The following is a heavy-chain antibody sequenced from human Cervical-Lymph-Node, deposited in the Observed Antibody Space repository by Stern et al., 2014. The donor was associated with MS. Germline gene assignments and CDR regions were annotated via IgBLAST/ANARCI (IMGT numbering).Heavy chain of an antibody. D-gene: IGHD3-22*01. J-gene: IGHJ3*01. CDR2: IRSKSHGGTT. Sequence: EVQLVESGGGLVKPGRSLRLSCTSSGFTFGDYAMSWFRQAPGKGLEWVGFIRSKSHGGTTEYAASVQGRFTVSRDDSKSIAYLQMNSLKTEDTAMYFCTRGWAGYYYPSDGAFDVWGRGTMVTVSS. CDR3: TRGWAGYYYPSDGAFDV. V-gene: IGHV3-49*05. CDR1: GFTFGDYA.